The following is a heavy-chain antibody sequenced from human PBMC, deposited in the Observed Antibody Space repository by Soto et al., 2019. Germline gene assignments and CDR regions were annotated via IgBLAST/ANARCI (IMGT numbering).Heavy chain of an antibody. V-gene: IGHV3-23*01. CDR2: ISGSGGST. D-gene: IGHD1-26*01. J-gene: IGHJ6*02. Sequence: QTGGSLRLSCAASGFTFSSYAMSWVRQAPGKGLEWVSAISGSGGSTYYADSVKGRFTISRDNSKNTLYLQMNSLRAEDTAVYYCAIKPAGARATIYYYYGMDVWGQGTTVTVSS. CDR3: AIKPAGARATIYYYYGMDV. CDR1: GFTFSSYA.